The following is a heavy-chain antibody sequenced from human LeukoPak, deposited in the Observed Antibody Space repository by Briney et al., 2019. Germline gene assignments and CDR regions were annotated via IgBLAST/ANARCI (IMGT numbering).Heavy chain of an antibody. CDR1: GITLSNYG. V-gene: IGHV3-23*01. Sequence: GGSLRLSCAVSGITLSNYGMSWVRQAPGKGLEWVAGISDSGGNTKYADSVKGRFTISRDNPKNTLYLQMNSLRAEDTAVYYCAKDGGIVGANPFDYWGQGTLVTVSS. CDR3: AKDGGIVGANPFDY. CDR2: ISDSGGNT. J-gene: IGHJ4*02. D-gene: IGHD1-26*01.